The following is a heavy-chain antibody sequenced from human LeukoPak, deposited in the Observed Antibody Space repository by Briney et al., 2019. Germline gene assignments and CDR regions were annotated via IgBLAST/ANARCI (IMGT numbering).Heavy chain of an antibody. CDR3: ARQDDYHLDY. Sequence: GESLKISCKGSGYIFASYWIGWVRQMPGEGLEWMGIIYPGDSDTRYSPSFQGQVTISADKSISTAYLQWSSLKASDTAMYYCARQDDYHLDYWGQGTLVTVSS. CDR1: GYIFASYW. V-gene: IGHV5-51*01. CDR2: IYPGDSDT. J-gene: IGHJ4*02. D-gene: IGHD5-24*01.